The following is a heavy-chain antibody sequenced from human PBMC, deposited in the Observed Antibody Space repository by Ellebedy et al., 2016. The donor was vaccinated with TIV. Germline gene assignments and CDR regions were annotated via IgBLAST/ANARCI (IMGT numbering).Heavy chain of an antibody. J-gene: IGHJ6*02. CDR3: ARDGAYGDYAPGQYGMDV. V-gene: IGHV3-7*03. CDR2: IRQEGSK. D-gene: IGHD4-17*01. CDR1: GIAFSSYW. Sequence: GGSLRLSCAVSGIAFSSYWMRCVRPAPAKGMEWVANIRQEGSKNYVVFVKGRFTIARDSAQNSLYLQMNRLRVEDTAVYYCARDGAYGDYAPGQYGMDVWGQGTTVIVS.